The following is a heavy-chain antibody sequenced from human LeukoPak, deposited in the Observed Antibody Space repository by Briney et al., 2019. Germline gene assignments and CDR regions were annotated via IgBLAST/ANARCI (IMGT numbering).Heavy chain of an antibody. CDR2: IYYSGST. Sequence: SQTLSLTCTVSGGSISSGGYYWSWIRQHPGKGLEWIGYIYYSGSTYYNPSLKRRVTISVDTSKNQFSLKLSSVTAADTAVYYCARGVVDDAFDIWGQGTMVTVSS. CDR3: ARGVVDDAFDI. D-gene: IGHD2-15*01. J-gene: IGHJ3*02. V-gene: IGHV4-31*03. CDR1: GGSISSGGYY.